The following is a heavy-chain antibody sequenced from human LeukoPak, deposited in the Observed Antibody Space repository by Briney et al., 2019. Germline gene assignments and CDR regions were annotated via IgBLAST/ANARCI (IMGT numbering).Heavy chain of an antibody. V-gene: IGHV3-33*01. CDR3: AREIFGLGSYPDF. J-gene: IGHJ4*02. D-gene: IGHD3-10*01. Sequence: GGALRLSCAATGFAFNTYAMHWVRQAPGQGLEWVALTWHDGSHKFYSNSVRGQFTISRDNSKNTVSLQMNNLRPEDTAVYYCAREIFGLGSYPDFWGQGTLVTVSS. CDR2: TWHDGSHK. CDR1: GFAFNTYA.